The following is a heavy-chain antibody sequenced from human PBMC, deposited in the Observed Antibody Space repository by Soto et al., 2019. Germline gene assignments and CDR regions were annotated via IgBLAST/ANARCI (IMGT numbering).Heavy chain of an antibody. Sequence: QVQLVESGGGVVQPGRSLRLSCAASGFTFSSYGMHWVRQAPGKGLEWVAVIWYDGSNKYYADSVKGRFTISRDNSKNTLYLQMNSLRAEDTAVYYCARDYGDYTNSNADYWGQGTLVTVSS. J-gene: IGHJ4*02. CDR2: IWYDGSNK. CDR1: GFTFSSYG. V-gene: IGHV3-33*01. D-gene: IGHD4-17*01. CDR3: ARDYGDYTNSNADY.